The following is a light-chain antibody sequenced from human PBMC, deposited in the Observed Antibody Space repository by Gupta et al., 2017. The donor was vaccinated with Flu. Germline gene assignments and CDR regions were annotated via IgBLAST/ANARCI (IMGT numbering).Light chain of an antibody. Sequence: TISCTGTTSDVGGYNSVSWYQQRPGTAPKLMIYDVSNRPSGISNRFSGSKSGNTASLTISGLQAEDEAAYYCSYYTSGSTRVVAFGGGPKL. V-gene: IGLV2-14*04. CDR2: DVS. CDR1: TSDVGGYNS. J-gene: IGLJ2*01. CDR3: SYYTSGSTRVVA.